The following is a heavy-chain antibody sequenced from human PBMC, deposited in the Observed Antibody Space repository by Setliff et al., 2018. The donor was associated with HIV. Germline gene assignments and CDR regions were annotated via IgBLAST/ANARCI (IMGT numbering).Heavy chain of an antibody. J-gene: IGHJ6*02. Sequence: GESLKISCKGSGYSFTSYWIGWVRQMPGKGLEWMGIIYPGDSDTRYSPSFQGQVTISADKSISTAYLQWSSLKASDTAMYYCARCITVAAGRSHYYYAMDVWGQGTTVTVSS. CDR1: GYSFTSYW. CDR3: ARCITVAAGRSHYYYAMDV. V-gene: IGHV5-51*01. CDR2: IYPGDSDT. D-gene: IGHD1-20*01.